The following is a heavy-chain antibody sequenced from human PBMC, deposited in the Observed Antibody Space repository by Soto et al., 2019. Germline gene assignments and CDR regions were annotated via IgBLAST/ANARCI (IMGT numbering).Heavy chain of an antibody. V-gene: IGHV1-69*06. CDR3: ARGKTRLDCSSTSCYGMDV. J-gene: IGHJ6*02. D-gene: IGHD2-2*01. CDR1: GGTFSSYA. CDR2: IIPIFGTA. Sequence: SVKVSCKASGGTFSSYAISWVRQAPGQGLEWMGGIIPIFGTANYAQKFQGRVTITADKSTSTAYMELSSLRSEDTAVYYCARGKTRLDCSSTSCYGMDVWGQGTTVTVSS.